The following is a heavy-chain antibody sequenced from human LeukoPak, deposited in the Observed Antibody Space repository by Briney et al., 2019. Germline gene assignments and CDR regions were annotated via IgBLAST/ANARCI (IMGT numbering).Heavy chain of an antibody. CDR1: GGSISSYY. CDR2: IYYSGST. CDR3: ARDRPVLTYYYYGMDV. V-gene: IGHV4-59*01. D-gene: IGHD1-14*01. Sequence: SETLSLTCTVSGGSISSYYWSWIRQPLGKGLEWIGYIYYSGSTNYNPSLKSRVTISVDTSKNQFSLKLSSVTAADTAVYYCARDRPVLTYYYYGMDVWGQGTTVTVSS. J-gene: IGHJ6*02.